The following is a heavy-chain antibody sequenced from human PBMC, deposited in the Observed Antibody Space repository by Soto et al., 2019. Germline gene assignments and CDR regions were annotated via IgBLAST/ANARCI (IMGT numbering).Heavy chain of an antibody. CDR3: ARGPTDYYDNSANYFLDY. J-gene: IGHJ4*02. CDR1: GYTFITYG. V-gene: IGHV1-18*01. Sequence: QVPLVQSGAEVKKPGASVKVSCKASGYTFITYGVSWVRQAPGQGLDWLGWISTYNGNTRYAERPQGRVTMTTDTTTNTAYMELRNLRSDDTAVYYCARGPTDYYDNSANYFLDYWGQGTLVTVSS. CDR2: ISTYNGNT. D-gene: IGHD3-22*01.